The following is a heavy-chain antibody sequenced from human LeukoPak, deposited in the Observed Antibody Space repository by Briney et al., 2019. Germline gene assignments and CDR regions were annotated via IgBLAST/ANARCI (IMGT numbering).Heavy chain of an antibody. J-gene: IGHJ3*02. CDR3: AREQNYMVRGVNDAFDI. Sequence: SETLSLTCTVSGGSTSSYYWSWIRQPAGKGLEWIGRIYTSGSTNYNPSLKSRVTISVDKSKNQFSLKLSSVTAADTAVYYCAREQNYMVRGVNDAFDIWGQGTMVTVSS. V-gene: IGHV4-4*07. CDR1: GGSTSSYY. CDR2: IYTSGST. D-gene: IGHD3-10*01.